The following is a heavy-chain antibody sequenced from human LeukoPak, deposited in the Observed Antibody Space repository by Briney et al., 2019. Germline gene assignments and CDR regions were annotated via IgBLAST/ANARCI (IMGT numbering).Heavy chain of an antibody. Sequence: SETLSLTCTVSGGSISSYYWSWIRQPPGKGLEWIGYIYYSGSTNYNPSLKSRVTLSLDTSKNQFSLRLNSVTAADTAVYYCARGRGDSKGTSFDFWGQGTLVTVSS. J-gene: IGHJ4*02. CDR3: ARGRGDSKGTSFDF. D-gene: IGHD3-22*01. CDR2: IYYSGST. CDR1: GGSISSYY. V-gene: IGHV4-59*01.